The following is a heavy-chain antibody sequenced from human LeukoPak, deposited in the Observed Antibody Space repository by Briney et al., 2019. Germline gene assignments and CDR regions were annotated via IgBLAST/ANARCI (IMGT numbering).Heavy chain of an antibody. V-gene: IGHV3-7*01. CDR3: ARQGVVVPAAQLELYYFDY. CDR2: IKQDGSEK. J-gene: IGHJ4*02. CDR1: GFTFSSYW. Sequence: HPGGSLRLSCAASGFTFSSYWMSWVRQAPGKGLEWVANIKQDGSEKYYVDSVKGRFTISRDNAKNSLYLQMNSLRAEDTAVYYCARQGVVVPAAQLELYYFDYWGQGTLVTVSS. D-gene: IGHD2-2*01.